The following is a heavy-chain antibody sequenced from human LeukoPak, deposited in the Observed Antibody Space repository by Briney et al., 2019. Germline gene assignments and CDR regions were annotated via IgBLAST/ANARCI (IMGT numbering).Heavy chain of an antibody. CDR1: GGSISSYY. Sequence: KPSETLSLTCTVSGGSISSYYWSWIRQPPGKGLEWIGYIYHSGSTNYNPSLKSRVTISVDTSKNQFSLKLSSVTAADTAVYYCARSGRPLTYYYGSGSYRNWFDPWGQGTLVTVSS. CDR2: IYHSGST. V-gene: IGHV4-59*01. J-gene: IGHJ5*02. CDR3: ARSGRPLTYYYGSGSYRNWFDP. D-gene: IGHD3-10*01.